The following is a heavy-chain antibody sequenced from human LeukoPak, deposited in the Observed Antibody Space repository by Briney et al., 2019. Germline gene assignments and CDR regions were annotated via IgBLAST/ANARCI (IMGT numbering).Heavy chain of an antibody. J-gene: IGHJ4*02. CDR1: GFTFSSYS. CDR3: ASGRETSGWSPMI. D-gene: IGHD2-15*01. Sequence: PGGSLRLSCAASGFTFSSYSMNWVRQAPGKGPEWVANIKQDASAKNYVDSVRGRFTISRDNAKNLLYLEMSSLRVEDTALYYCASGRETSGWSPMIWGQGTLVTVSS. V-gene: IGHV3-7*01. CDR2: IKQDASAK.